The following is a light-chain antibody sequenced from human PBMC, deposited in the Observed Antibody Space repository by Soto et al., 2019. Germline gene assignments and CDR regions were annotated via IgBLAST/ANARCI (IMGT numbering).Light chain of an antibody. Sequence: EIELTQSPGTLSLSPGERATLSCRASQSVGSSHLAWYQQKPGQAPRLLIYGTSSRATGIPDRFSGSGSGTDFTLTISRLEPEDFAVYYCQQYGSAPWTFGQGTKVEIK. V-gene: IGKV3-20*01. CDR1: QSVGSSH. CDR3: QQYGSAPWT. J-gene: IGKJ1*01. CDR2: GTS.